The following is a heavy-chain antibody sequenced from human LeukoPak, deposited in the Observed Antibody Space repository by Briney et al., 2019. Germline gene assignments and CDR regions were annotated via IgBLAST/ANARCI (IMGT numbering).Heavy chain of an antibody. CDR2: ISGSGGST. CDR3: AKPNQAGYSYGYGAFDI. J-gene: IGHJ3*02. D-gene: IGHD5-18*01. CDR1: GFTFSSYA. Sequence: GGSLRLSCAASGFTFSSYAMSWVRQAPGKGLERVSTISGSGGSTYYADSVKGRFTISRDNSKNTLYLQMNSLRAEDMAVYYCAKPNQAGYSYGYGAFDIWGQGTMVTVSS. V-gene: IGHV3-23*01.